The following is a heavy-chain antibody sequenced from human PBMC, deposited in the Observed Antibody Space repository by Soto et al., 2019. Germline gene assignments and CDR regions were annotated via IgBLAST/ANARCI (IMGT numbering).Heavy chain of an antibody. CDR2: VFYKGNT. Sequence: QVQLQESGPGLVKASETLSLTCTVSGGSITGYYWTWIRQPPGEGLERIGYVFYKGNTNYNPSLKSGVTTSVDTSANQFSLRLSSVTAADTAVYYCATSGDSFGFTDYWGQGTLVTVSS. CDR1: GGSITGYY. CDR3: ATSGDSFGFTDY. V-gene: IGHV4-59*01. J-gene: IGHJ4*02. D-gene: IGHD5-18*01.